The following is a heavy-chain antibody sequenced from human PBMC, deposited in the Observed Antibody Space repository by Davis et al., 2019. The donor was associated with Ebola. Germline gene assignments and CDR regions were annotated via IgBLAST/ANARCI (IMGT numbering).Heavy chain of an antibody. CDR3: ARSITMIVVEHYFDY. Sequence: SETLSLTCTVSGGSISSYYWSWIRQPPGKGLEWIGEINHSGSTNYNPSLKSRVTISVDTSKNQFSLKLSSVTAADTAVYYCARSITMIVVEHYFDYWGQGTLVTVSS. CDR1: GGSISSYY. D-gene: IGHD3-22*01. J-gene: IGHJ4*02. CDR2: INHSGST. V-gene: IGHV4-34*01.